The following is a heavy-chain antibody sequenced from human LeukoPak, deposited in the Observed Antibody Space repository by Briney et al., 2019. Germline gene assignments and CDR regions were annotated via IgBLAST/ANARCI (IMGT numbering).Heavy chain of an antibody. J-gene: IGHJ5*02. Sequence: GGSLRLSCAASGFTVGGNAMTWVRQAPGKGLEWVSALSSGGGTYYADSVKGRFTISRDNSKNTLYLQMNSLRADDTAVYYCARAVENWFDPWGQGTLVTVSS. V-gene: IGHV3-23*01. CDR2: LSSGGGT. CDR3: ARAVENWFDP. D-gene: IGHD4-23*01. CDR1: GFTVGGNA.